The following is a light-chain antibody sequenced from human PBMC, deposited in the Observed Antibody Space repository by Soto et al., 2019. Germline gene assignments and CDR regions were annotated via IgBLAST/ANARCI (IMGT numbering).Light chain of an antibody. CDR1: SSDVGSYNL. CDR2: EVS. CDR3: CSYAGSSTFYV. V-gene: IGLV2-23*02. J-gene: IGLJ1*01. Sequence: QSVLTQPDSVCGSPGQSITISCTGTSSDVGSYNLVSWYQQHPGKAPKLMIYEVSKRPSGVSNRFSGSKSGNTASLTISGLLAEDEADYYCCSYAGSSTFYVFGTGTKVTVL.